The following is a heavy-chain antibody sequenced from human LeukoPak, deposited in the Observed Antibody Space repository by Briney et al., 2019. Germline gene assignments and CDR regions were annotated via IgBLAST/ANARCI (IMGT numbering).Heavy chain of an antibody. Sequence: GGSLRLSCAASGFTFGSYAMHWVRQAPGKGLEWVAVISYDGSNKYYADSVKGRFTISRDNSKNTLYLQMNSLRAEDTAVYYCARGSMGAAYYYYYYGMDVWGQGTTVTVSS. J-gene: IGHJ6*02. CDR3: ARGSMGAAYYYYYYGMDV. CDR1: GFTFGSYA. V-gene: IGHV3-30*04. D-gene: IGHD2-15*01. CDR2: ISYDGSNK.